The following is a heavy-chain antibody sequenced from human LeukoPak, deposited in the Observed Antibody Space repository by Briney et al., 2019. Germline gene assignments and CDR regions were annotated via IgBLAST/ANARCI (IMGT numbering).Heavy chain of an antibody. CDR3: ARATIFGVAIGAFDI. CDR1: GGTFSSYA. CDR2: IIPIFGTA. Sequence: GASVKVSCKASGGTFSSYAISWVRQAPGQGLEWMGGIIPIFGTANYAQKFQSRVTITTDESTSTAYMELSSLRSEDTAVYYCARATIFGVAIGAFDIWGQGTMVTVSS. D-gene: IGHD3-3*01. J-gene: IGHJ3*02. V-gene: IGHV1-69*05.